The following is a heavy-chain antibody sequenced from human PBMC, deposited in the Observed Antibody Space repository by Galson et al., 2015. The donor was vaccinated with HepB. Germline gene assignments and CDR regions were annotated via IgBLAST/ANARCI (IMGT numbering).Heavy chain of an antibody. CDR2: IYYSGST. Sequence: SETLSLTCTVSGGSISSSSYYWGWIRQPPGKGLEWIGSIYYSGSTYYNPSLKSRVTISVDTSKNQFSLKLSSVTAADTAVYYCASRPRVGFDAFDIWGQGTMVTVSS. V-gene: IGHV4-39*01. CDR3: ASRPRVGFDAFDI. J-gene: IGHJ3*02. D-gene: IGHD3-10*01. CDR1: GGSISSSSYY.